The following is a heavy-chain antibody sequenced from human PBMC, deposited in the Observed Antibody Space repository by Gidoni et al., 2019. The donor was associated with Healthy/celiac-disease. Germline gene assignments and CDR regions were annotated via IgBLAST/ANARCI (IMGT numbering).Heavy chain of an antibody. CDR3: ARLTTYYYGMDV. V-gene: IGHV4-34*01. D-gene: IGHD1-1*01. CDR1: GGSFSGYY. J-gene: IGHJ6*02. Sequence: QVQLQQWGAGLLKSSETLSLTCAVYGGSFSGYYWSWIRQPPGKGLEWIGEINHSGSTNYNPSLKSRVTISVDTSKNQFSLKLSSVTAADTAVYYCARLTTYYYGMDVWGQGTTVTVSS. CDR2: INHSGST.